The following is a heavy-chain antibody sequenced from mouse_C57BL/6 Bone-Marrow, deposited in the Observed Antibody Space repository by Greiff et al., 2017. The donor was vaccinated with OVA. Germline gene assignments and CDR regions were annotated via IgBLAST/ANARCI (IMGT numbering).Heavy chain of an antibody. D-gene: IGHD1-1*01. V-gene: IGHV5-2*01. CDR1: EYEFPSHD. CDR2: INSDGGSA. Sequence: DVMLVESGGGLVQPGESLKLSCESNEYEFPSHDMSWVRKTPEKRLELVAAINSDGGSAYYPDTMERRFIISRDNTKKTLYLQMSSLRSEDTALYYCARHGSYYYGSSYWYFDVWGTGTTVTVSS. J-gene: IGHJ1*03. CDR3: ARHGSYYYGSSYWYFDV.